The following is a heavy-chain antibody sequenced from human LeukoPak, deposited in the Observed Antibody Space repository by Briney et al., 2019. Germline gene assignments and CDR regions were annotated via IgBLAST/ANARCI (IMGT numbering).Heavy chain of an antibody. CDR3: ARAASIGLYYFDY. J-gene: IGHJ4*02. CDR1: GGSISSHY. CDR2: IYYSGST. V-gene: IGHV4-59*11. Sequence: SETLSLTCTVSGGSISSHYWSWIRQPPGKGLGWIGYIYYSGSTNYNPSLKSRVTISVDTSKNQFSLKLSSVTAADTAVYYCARAASIGLYYFDYWGQGTLVTVSS. D-gene: IGHD2/OR15-2a*01.